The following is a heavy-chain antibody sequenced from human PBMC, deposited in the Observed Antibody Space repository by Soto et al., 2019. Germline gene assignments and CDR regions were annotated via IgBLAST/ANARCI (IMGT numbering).Heavy chain of an antibody. D-gene: IGHD6-6*01. V-gene: IGHV1-8*01. CDR2: LNPHSGKT. J-gene: IGHJ4*02. Sequence: QGQLLKSGAEWKKPGASVKFSCKASGYTLTIHDIHWVPQPPGQGREWMAWLNPHSGKTAYAQTFQGSLPMTGNASTSTAYMELSSLRSEDTAMYYCARVSSIAARRSFDSWGQGTLVTVSS. CDR3: ARVSSIAARRSFDS. CDR1: GYTLTIHD.